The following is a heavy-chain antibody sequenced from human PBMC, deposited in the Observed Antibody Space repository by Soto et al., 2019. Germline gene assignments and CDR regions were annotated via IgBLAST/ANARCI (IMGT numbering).Heavy chain of an antibody. J-gene: IGHJ4*02. CDR1: GYTFTSYG. CDR2: ISAYNGNT. V-gene: IGHV1-18*01. CDR3: ARALPGMVRGVTTLDY. D-gene: IGHD3-10*01. Sequence: GASVKVSCKASGYTFTSYGISWVRQAPGQGLEWMGWISAYNGNTNYAQKLQGRVTMTTDTSTSTAYMELRSLRSDDTAVYYCARALPGMVRGVTTLDYWGQGTLVTVSS.